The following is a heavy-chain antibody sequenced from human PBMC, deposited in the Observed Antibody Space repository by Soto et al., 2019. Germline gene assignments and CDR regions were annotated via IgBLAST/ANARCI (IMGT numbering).Heavy chain of an antibody. CDR1: GGTFSSYA. CDR2: IIPIFGTA. Sequence: QVQLVQSGAEVKKPGSSVKVSCKASGGTFSSYAISWVRQAPGQGLEWMGGIIPIFGTANYAQKFQGRVTITADESTSTANRELSSLRSEDTAVYYCAKELVVITGTGYFDYWGQGTLVTVSS. CDR3: AKELVVITGTGYFDY. J-gene: IGHJ4*02. D-gene: IGHD1-20*01. V-gene: IGHV1-69*01.